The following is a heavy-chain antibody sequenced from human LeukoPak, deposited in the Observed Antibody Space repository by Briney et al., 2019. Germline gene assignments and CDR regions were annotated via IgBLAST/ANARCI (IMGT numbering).Heavy chain of an antibody. J-gene: IGHJ6*03. Sequence: ASVKVSCKASGYTFTSYGISWVRQAPGQGLEWMGWISAYNGNTNYAQKLQGRVTMTTDTSTSTAYMELRSLRSDDTAVYYCARDGGYSSTPDYYYMDVWGKGTTVTVSS. CDR2: ISAYNGNT. V-gene: IGHV1-18*01. CDR1: GYTFTSYG. CDR3: ARDGGYSSTPDYYYMDV. D-gene: IGHD6-13*01.